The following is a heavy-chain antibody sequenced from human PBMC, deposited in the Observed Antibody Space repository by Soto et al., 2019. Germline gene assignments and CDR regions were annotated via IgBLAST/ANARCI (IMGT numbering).Heavy chain of an antibody. V-gene: IGHV4-59*01. CDR2: IYYSGST. Sequence: SETLSLTCTVSGGSISSYYWSWIRQPPGKGLEWIGYIYYSGSTNYNPSLKSRVTISVDTSKNQFSLNLSSVTAADTAVYYCARDGDTTVPLDFWGHGTLVTVSS. J-gene: IGHJ4*01. D-gene: IGHD6-6*01. CDR3: ARDGDTTVPLDF. CDR1: GGSISSYY.